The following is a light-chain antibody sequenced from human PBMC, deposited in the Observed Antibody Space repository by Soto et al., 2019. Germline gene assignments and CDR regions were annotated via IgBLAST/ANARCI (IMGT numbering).Light chain of an antibody. V-gene: IGLV2-14*01. Sequence: QSVLTQPASVSGSAGQSITISCTGTSRDAGGYNYVSWYQQHPGKAPKLMIYDVSNRPSGVSNRFSGSKSGNTASLTISGLQAEDEADYYCSSYTLLFGTGTKVTVL. CDR2: DVS. CDR1: SRDAGGYNY. J-gene: IGLJ1*01. CDR3: SSYTLL.